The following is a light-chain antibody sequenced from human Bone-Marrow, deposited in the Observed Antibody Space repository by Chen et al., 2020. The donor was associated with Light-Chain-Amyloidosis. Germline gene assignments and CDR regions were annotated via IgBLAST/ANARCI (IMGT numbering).Light chain of an antibody. J-gene: IGLJ3*02. CDR2: DDS. CDR3: QVWDRSSDRPV. V-gene: IGLV3-21*02. Sequence: SYVLTQPSSVSVAPGQTATIACGGNNIGSTSVHWYQQTPGQAPLLVVYDDSDRPSGIPGRWSGSNSGNTATLTISRVEAGDEADCYCQVWDRSSDRPVFGGGTKLTVL. CDR1: NIGSTS.